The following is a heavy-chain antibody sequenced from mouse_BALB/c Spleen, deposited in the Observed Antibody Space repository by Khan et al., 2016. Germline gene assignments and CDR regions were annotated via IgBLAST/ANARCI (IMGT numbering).Heavy chain of an antibody. CDR3: ARIYDDFYYAMDY. CDR1: GDSITSGF. D-gene: IGHD2-3*01. Sequence: EMQLQESGPSLVKPSQTLSLTCSVTGDSITSGFWNWIRKFPGNKLEYMGYISYSGSTYYNPSLKSRISITRDTSKNQYYLQLNSVTTEDTATYXCARIYDDFYYAMDYWGQGTSVNVSS. V-gene: IGHV3-8*02. CDR2: ISYSGST. J-gene: IGHJ4*01.